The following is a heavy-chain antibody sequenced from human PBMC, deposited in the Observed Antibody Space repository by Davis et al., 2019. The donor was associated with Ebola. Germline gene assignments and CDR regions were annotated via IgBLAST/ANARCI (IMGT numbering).Heavy chain of an antibody. CDR2: IIPIFGAA. J-gene: IGHJ4*02. D-gene: IGHD6-13*01. Sequence: SVKVSCKASGGTFSSYATSWVRQAPGQGLEWMGGIIPIFGAANYAQKFQGRVTITADESTSTAYMELSSLRSEDTAVYYCASENPGGIAAAQHYFDYWGQGTLVTVSS. CDR3: ASENPGGIAAAQHYFDY. CDR1: GGTFSSYA. V-gene: IGHV1-69*13.